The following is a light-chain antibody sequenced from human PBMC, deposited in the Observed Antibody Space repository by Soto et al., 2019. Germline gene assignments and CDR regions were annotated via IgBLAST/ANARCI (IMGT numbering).Light chain of an antibody. J-gene: IGLJ1*01. CDR1: SSDVGGSNF. CDR3: SSYTSSSPL. Sequence: QSALTQPASVSASPGQSITISCTGTSSDVGGSNFVSWYQQHPGKPPKLIIYDVATRPSGVSNRFSGSKSGSTASLIISRLQTEDEADYYCSSYTSSSPLFGTGTKLTVL. CDR2: DVA. V-gene: IGLV2-14*03.